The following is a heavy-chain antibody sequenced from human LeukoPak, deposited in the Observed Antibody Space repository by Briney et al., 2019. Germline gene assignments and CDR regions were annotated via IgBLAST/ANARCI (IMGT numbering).Heavy chain of an antibody. CDR3: ARDAYTSTWELLGYFDY. D-gene: IGHD1-26*01. CDR1: GYTFTSYD. J-gene: IGHJ4*02. V-gene: IGHV1-8*03. CDR2: MNPNSGNT. Sequence: GASVKVSCKASGYTFTSYDINWVRQATGQGLEWMGWMNPNSGNTGYAQKFQGRVTITRNTSISTAYMELSSLRSEDTAVYYCARDAYTSTWELLGYFDYWGQGTLVTVSS.